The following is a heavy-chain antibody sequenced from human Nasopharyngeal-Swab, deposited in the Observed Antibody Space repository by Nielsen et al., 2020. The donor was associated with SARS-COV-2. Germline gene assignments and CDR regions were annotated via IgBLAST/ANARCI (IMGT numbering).Heavy chain of an antibody. J-gene: IGHJ4*02. CDR2: IYYSGST. CDR3: ARGAGRSSCWSTTYYFDY. CDR1: GGSISSYY. Sequence: SETLSLTCTVSGGSISSYYWSWIRQPPGKGLEWIGYIYYSGSTNYNPSLKSRVTISVDTSKNQFSLKLSSVTAADTAVYYCARGAGRSSCWSTTYYFDYWGQGTLVTVSS. V-gene: IGHV4-59*01. D-gene: IGHD6-19*01.